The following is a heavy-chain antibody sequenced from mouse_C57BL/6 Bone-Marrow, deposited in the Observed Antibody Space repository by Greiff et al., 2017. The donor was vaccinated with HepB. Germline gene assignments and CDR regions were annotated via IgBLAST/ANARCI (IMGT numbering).Heavy chain of an antibody. CDR1: GYTFTSYW. V-gene: IGHV1-64*01. D-gene: IGHD3-2*02. Sequence: VQLQQPGAELVKPGASVKLSCKASGYTFTSYWMHWVKQRPGQGLEWIGMIHPNSGSTNYNEKVKSKATLTVDKSSSTAYMQLSSLTSEDSAVYYCAARQLRLAYHFDYWGQGTTLTVSA. CDR2: IHPNSGST. CDR3: AARQLRLAYHFDY. J-gene: IGHJ2*01.